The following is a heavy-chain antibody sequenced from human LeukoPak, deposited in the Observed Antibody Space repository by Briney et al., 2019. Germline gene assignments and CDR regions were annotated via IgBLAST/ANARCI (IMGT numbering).Heavy chain of an antibody. J-gene: IGHJ6*02. CDR2: IIPIFGTA. CDR3: ARVSGQATVTTYYYYGMDV. V-gene: IGHV1-69*13. D-gene: IGHD4-11*01. CDR1: GGTFSSYA. Sequence: SVKVSCKASGGTFSSYAISWVRQAPGQGLEWMGGIIPIFGTANYAQKFQGRVTITADESTSTAYMELSSLRSEDTAVYYCARVSGQATVTTYYYYGMDVWGQGTTVTVSS.